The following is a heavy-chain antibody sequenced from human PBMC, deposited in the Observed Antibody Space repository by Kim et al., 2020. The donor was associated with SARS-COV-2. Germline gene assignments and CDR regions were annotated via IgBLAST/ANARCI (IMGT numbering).Heavy chain of an antibody. CDR2: ISGSGGST. Sequence: GGSLRLSCAASGFTFSSYAMSWVRQAPGKGLEWVSAISGSGGSTYYADSVKGRFTISRDNSKNTLYLQMNSLRAEDTAVYYCAKRGRALRYFDWAPDSIAFDYWGQGTLVTVAS. D-gene: IGHD3-9*01. CDR1: GFTFSSYA. CDR3: AKRGRALRYFDWAPDSIAFDY. V-gene: IGHV3-23*01. J-gene: IGHJ4*02.